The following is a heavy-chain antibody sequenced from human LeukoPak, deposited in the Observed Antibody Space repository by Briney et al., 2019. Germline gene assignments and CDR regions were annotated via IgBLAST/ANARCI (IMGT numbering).Heavy chain of an antibody. CDR1: GFTFKTYG. CDR3: ARATSVDY. D-gene: IGHD6-6*01. J-gene: IGHJ4*02. V-gene: IGHV3-48*04. CDR2: ITISGSTI. Sequence: PGGSLRLSCVASGFTFKTYGMSWVRQAPGKGLEWVSYITISGSTIYYADSVKGRFTISRDNAKNSLYLQMNSLRAEDTAVYYCARATSVDYWGQGTLVTVSS.